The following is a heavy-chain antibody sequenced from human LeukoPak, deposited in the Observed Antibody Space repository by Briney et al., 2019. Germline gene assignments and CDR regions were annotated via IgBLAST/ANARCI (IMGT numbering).Heavy chain of an antibody. CDR2: IIGSGGST. CDR1: GFTFSSYA. CDR3: ARCSTSSGHSVRWFDP. J-gene: IGHJ5*02. D-gene: IGHD3-22*01. V-gene: IGHV3-23*01. Sequence: GVSLRLSCAASGFTFSSYAMSGVRQAPGKGLEWVSAIIGSGGSTYYADSVKGRFTISRDNSKNTLYLQMTSLSAEHTAVYYCARCSTSSGHSVRWFDPWGQGTLVTVSS.